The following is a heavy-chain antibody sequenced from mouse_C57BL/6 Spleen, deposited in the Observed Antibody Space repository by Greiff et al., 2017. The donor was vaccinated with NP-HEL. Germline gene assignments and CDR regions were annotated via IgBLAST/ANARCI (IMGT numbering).Heavy chain of an antibody. Sequence: QVQLQQPGAELVKPGASVKLSCKASGYTFTSYWMHWVKQRPGQGLEWIGMIHPNSGSTNYNEKFKSKATLTVDKSSSTAYMQLSSLTSEDSAVYYCARSDYDGLDMDYWGQGTSVTVSS. CDR2: IHPNSGST. CDR1: GYTFTSYW. D-gene: IGHD2-4*01. J-gene: IGHJ4*01. CDR3: ARSDYDGLDMDY. V-gene: IGHV1-64*01.